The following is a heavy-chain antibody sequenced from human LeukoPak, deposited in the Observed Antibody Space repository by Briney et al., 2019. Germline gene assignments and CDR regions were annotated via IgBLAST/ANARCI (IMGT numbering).Heavy chain of an antibody. CDR1: GYTFTGYY. Sequence: ASVKVSCKASGYTFTGYYMHWVRQAPGQGLEWMERINPNSGGTNYAQKFQGRVTMTRDTSTSTAYMELSRPRSDDTAVYYCASFSVITTVTTNWFDPWGQGTLVTVSS. D-gene: IGHD3-22*01. V-gene: IGHV1-2*06. CDR2: INPNSGGT. J-gene: IGHJ5*02. CDR3: ASFSVITTVTTNWFDP.